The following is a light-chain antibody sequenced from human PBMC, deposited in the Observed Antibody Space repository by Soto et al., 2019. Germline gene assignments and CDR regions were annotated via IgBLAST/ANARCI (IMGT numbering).Light chain of an antibody. CDR1: QSVSSSY. CDR2: GAS. CDR3: QQYHDWPPST. J-gene: IGKJ5*01. V-gene: IGKV3-15*01. Sequence: EIVLTQSPGTLSLSPGERATLSCRASQSVSSSYLAWYQQKPGQAPRLLIYGASTRATGIPARFSGSGSGTEFTLTISSLQSEDFVVYYCQQYHDWPPSTFGQGTRLEIK.